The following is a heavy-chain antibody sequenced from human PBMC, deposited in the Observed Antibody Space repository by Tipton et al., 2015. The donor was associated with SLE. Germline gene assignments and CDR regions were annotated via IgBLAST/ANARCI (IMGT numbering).Heavy chain of an antibody. CDR3: ARYAQGGFGELLLPLLGSAYGMDV. V-gene: IGHV4-38-2*01. D-gene: IGHD3-10*01. CDR2: IYHSGST. J-gene: IGHJ6*02. Sequence: TLSLTCAVSGYSISSGYYWGWIRQPSGKGLEWIGNIYHSGSTYYNPSLKSRVTISVDTSKNQFSLKLSSVTAADTAVYYCARYAQGGFGELLLPLLGSAYGMDVWGQGTTVTVSS. CDR1: GYSISSGYY.